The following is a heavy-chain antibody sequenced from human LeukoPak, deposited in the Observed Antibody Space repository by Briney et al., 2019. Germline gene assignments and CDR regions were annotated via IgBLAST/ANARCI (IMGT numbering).Heavy chain of an antibody. CDR2: INHSGST. Sequence: SETLSLTCAVYGGSFSGYYWSWTRQPPGKGLEWIGEINHSGSTNYNPSLKSRVTISVDTSKNQFSLKLSSVTAADTAVYYCARVRKAVAGTPSTFDYWGQGTLVTVSS. J-gene: IGHJ4*02. V-gene: IGHV4-34*01. D-gene: IGHD6-19*01. CDR1: GGSFSGYY. CDR3: ARVRKAVAGTPSTFDY.